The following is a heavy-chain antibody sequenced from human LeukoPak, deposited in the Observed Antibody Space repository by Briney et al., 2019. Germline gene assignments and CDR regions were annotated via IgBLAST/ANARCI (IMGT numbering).Heavy chain of an antibody. CDR3: ATQKYDSSGYYYRFFDY. Sequence: GASVKVSCKVSGYTLTELSMHWVRQAPGKGLEWMGGFDPEDGETIYAQKFQGRVAMTEDTSTDTAYMELSSLRSEDTAVYYCATQKYDSSGYYYRFFDYWGEGTLVTVSS. V-gene: IGHV1-24*01. D-gene: IGHD3-22*01. CDR1: GYTLTELS. CDR2: FDPEDGET. J-gene: IGHJ4*02.